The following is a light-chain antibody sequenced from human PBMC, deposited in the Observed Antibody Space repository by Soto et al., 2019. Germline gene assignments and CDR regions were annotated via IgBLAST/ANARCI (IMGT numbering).Light chain of an antibody. CDR2: GAS. V-gene: IGKV3D-20*02. CDR3: QQRSNWPPGWT. CDR1: QSIGSTY. Sequence: EVVLTQSPATLSLSPGERATLSCRASQSIGSTYLAWYQQKPGQAPRLLISGASTRATGIPDRFSGSGSGTDFTLTITRLEPEDLAVYYCQQRSNWPPGWTFGQGTKVDIK. J-gene: IGKJ1*01.